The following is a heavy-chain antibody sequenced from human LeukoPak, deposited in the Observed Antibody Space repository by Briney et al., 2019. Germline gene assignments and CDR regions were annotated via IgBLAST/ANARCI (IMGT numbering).Heavy chain of an antibody. CDR3: ARELTGVAATVNWFDP. D-gene: IGHD2-15*01. CDR1: GGSISGYY. V-gene: IGHV4-4*07. CDR2: IYTSGST. J-gene: IGHJ5*02. Sequence: PSETLSLTCTVSGGSISGYYWTWIRQPAGKGLEWIGRIYTSGSTNYNPSLKSRVTMSVDTSKNQFSPKLSSVTAADTAVYYCARELTGVAATVNWFDPWGQGTLVTVSS.